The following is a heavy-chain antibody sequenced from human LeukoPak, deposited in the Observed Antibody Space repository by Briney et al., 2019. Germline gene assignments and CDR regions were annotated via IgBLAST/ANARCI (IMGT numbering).Heavy chain of an antibody. J-gene: IGHJ4*02. CDR2: INPNSGGT. V-gene: IGHV1-2*02. CDR1: GYTFTDYY. CDR3: ARGFSYFDY. Sequence: DSVKVSCKPSGYTFTDYYIHWVRQPPGQGLEWMGWINPNSGGTNYAQKFQGRVTMTRDTSISTAYMELSSLISDDTALYYCARGFSYFDYWGQGTLVTVSS.